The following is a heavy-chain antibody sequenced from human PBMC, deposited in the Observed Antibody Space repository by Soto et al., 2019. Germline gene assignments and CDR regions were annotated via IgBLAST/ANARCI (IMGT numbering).Heavy chain of an antibody. V-gene: IGHV4-59*12. CDR2: IYYSGST. CDR3: ARDRFGGSGLDY. CDR1: GGSISSYY. J-gene: IGHJ4*02. D-gene: IGHD6-19*01. Sequence: PSETLSLTCTVSGGSISSYYWSWIRQPPGKGLEWIGYIYYSGSTNYNPSLKSRVTISVDTSKSQFSLKLSSVTAADTAVYYCARDRFGGSGLDYWGQGTLVTVSS.